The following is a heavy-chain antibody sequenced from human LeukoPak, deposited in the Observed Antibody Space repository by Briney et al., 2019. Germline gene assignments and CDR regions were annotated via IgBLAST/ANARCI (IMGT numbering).Heavy chain of an antibody. CDR3: ARDSRIMGAPGAFDY. D-gene: IGHD1-26*01. V-gene: IGHV4-4*07. CDR1: GGSFSGYY. J-gene: IGHJ4*02. Sequence: PSETLSLTCAVYGGSFSGYYWSWIRQPAGKGLEWIGRFYSGSTNYNPSLKSRVTMSVDTSKNQFSLKLSSVTAADTAVYYCARDSRIMGAPGAFDYWGQGTLVTVSS. CDR2: FYSGST.